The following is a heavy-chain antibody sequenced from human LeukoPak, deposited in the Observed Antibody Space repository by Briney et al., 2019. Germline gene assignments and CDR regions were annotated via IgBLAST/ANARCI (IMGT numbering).Heavy chain of an antibody. V-gene: IGHV4-4*02. Sequence: SETLSLTCAVSTDSITSNWGSWVRQPPGKGLEWIGEVHKSGSTNYYPSLQSRVTISIDKSKNQIALELTSVTAADTAVYYCAKEIVGAPTPGAYWGQGILVTVSS. CDR3: AKEIVGAPTPGAY. D-gene: IGHD1-26*01. CDR2: VHKSGST. J-gene: IGHJ4*02. CDR1: TDSITSNW.